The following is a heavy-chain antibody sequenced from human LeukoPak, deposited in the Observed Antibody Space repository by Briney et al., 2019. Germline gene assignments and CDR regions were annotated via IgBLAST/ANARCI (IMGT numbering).Heavy chain of an antibody. V-gene: IGHV1-46*01. CDR1: GYTFINYY. CDR2: INPSGGGT. J-gene: IGHJ4*02. CDR3: ARFRRIELGDQYYFDY. D-gene: IGHD7-27*01. Sequence: ASVKVSCKASGYTFINYYIQWVRQAPGQGLEWVGIINPSGGGTSYAQKFQGRVTMTRDASTSSVYMELSSLRSEDTAVYYCARFRRIELGDQYYFDYWGQGTLVTVSS.